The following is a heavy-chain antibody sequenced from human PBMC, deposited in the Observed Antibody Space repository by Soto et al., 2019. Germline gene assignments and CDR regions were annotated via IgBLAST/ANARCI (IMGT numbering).Heavy chain of an antibody. J-gene: IGHJ6*02. CDR3: ARSMVANYYYYYGMDV. CDR2: IDPSDSYT. Sequence: GESLKISCKGSGYSFTSYWISWVRQMPGKGLEWMGRIDPSDSYTNYSPSFQGHVTISADKSISTAYLQWSSLKASDTAMYYCARSMVANYYYYYGMDVWGQGTKVTVSS. D-gene: IGHD3-10*01. CDR1: GYSFTSYW. V-gene: IGHV5-10-1*01.